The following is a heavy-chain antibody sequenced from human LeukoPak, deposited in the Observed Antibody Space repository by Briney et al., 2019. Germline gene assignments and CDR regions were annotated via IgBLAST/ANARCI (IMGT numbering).Heavy chain of an antibody. V-gene: IGHV3-21*01. Sequence: GGSLRLSCAASGFTFSSYSMNWVRQAPGKGLEWVSSISSSSSYIYYADSVKGRFTISRDNAKNSLYLQMNSLRAEDTAVYYCARDADHPYYFDYWGQGTLVTVSS. CDR2: ISSSSSYI. CDR1: GFTFSSYS. CDR3: ARDADHPYYFDY. J-gene: IGHJ4*02. D-gene: IGHD1-14*01.